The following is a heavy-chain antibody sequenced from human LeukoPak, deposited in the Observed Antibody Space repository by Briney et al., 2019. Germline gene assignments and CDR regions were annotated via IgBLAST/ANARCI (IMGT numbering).Heavy chain of an antibody. CDR2: IYTSGST. V-gene: IGHV4-4*07. J-gene: IGHJ4*02. CDR3: ARGVALMVRGIYYFDY. CDR1: GGSISSYY. Sequence: PSETLSLTCTVSGGSISSYYWSWIRQPAGKGLEWIGRIYTSGSTNYTPSLKSRVTMSVDTSKNHFSLKLSSVTAADTAVYYCARGVALMVRGIYYFDYWGQGTLVTVFS. D-gene: IGHD3-10*01.